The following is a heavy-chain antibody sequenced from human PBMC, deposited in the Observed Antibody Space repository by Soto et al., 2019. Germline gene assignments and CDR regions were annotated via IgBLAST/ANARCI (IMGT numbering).Heavy chain of an antibody. CDR2: INHSGST. D-gene: IGHD6-13*01. CDR1: GGSFSGYY. V-gene: IGHV4-34*01. J-gene: IGHJ4*02. CDR3: MTHRAAGTFDY. Sequence: TETLSLTCAVYGGSFSGYYWSWIRQPPGKGLEWIGEINHSGSTNYNPSLKSRVTISVDTSKNQFSLKLSSVTAADTAVYYCMTHRAAGTFDYWGQAILVTVS.